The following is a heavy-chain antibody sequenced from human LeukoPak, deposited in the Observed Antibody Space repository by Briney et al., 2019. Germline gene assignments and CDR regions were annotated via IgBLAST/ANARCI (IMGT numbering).Heavy chain of an antibody. Sequence: ASVKVSCKASGYTFTSYDINWVRQATGQGLEWMGWMNPNSGNTGYAQKFQGRVTMTRNTSISTAYMELSSLRAEDTALYYCAKDYCSSTTCYYNYWGQGTLVTVSS. D-gene: IGHD2-2*01. J-gene: IGHJ4*02. CDR3: AKDYCSSTTCYYNY. V-gene: IGHV1-8*01. CDR1: GYTFTSYD. CDR2: MNPNSGNT.